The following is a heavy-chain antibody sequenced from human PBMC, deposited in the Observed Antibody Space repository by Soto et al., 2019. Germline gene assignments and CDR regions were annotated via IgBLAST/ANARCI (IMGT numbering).Heavy chain of an antibody. Sequence: QVQLVQSGAEVKKPGSSVKVSCKASGGTFSSYTISWVRQAPGQGLEWMGRIIPILGIANYAQKFQGRVTITADKSTSTAYMELSSLRSEDTAVYYCARDRRRYYDSSGYDDWFDPWGQGTLGTVSS. J-gene: IGHJ5*02. CDR2: IIPILGIA. D-gene: IGHD3-22*01. V-gene: IGHV1-69*08. CDR1: GGTFSSYT. CDR3: ARDRRRYYDSSGYDDWFDP.